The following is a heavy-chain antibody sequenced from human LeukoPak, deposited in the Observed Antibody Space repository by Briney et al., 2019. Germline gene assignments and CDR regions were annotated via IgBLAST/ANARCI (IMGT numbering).Heavy chain of an antibody. CDR2: IYYSGST. V-gene: IGHV4-59*01. Sequence: KSSETLSLTCTVSGGSIRSYYWSWIRQPPGKGLEWIGYIYYSGSTNYNPSLKSRVTISVDTSKNQFSLKLSSVTAADTAVYYCARSPLDGGARAFDIWGQGTMVTVSS. CDR1: GGSIRSYY. D-gene: IGHD2-15*01. CDR3: ARSPLDGGARAFDI. J-gene: IGHJ3*02.